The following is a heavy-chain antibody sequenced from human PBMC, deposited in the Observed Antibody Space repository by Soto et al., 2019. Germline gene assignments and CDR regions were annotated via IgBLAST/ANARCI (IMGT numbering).Heavy chain of an antibody. Sequence: QVQLVQSGAEVKKPGASVKVSCKASGYTFTSFGITWVGRALGQGLGGMGGIRAYNGNINNTQKLQGRVTMTTDTSTSTAYMELRSLRSDDTAVYYCARFLYYDILTGLYYYGMDVWGQGTTVTVSS. D-gene: IGHD3-9*01. CDR1: GYTFTSFG. J-gene: IGHJ6*02. CDR3: ARFLYYDILTGLYYYGMDV. V-gene: IGHV1-18*01. CDR2: IRAYNGNI.